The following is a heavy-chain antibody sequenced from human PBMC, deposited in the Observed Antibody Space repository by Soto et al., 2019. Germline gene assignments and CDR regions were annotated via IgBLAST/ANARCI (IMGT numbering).Heavy chain of an antibody. CDR1: GYTFTSYG. Sequence: QVQLVQSGAEVKKPGASVKVSCKASGYTFTSYGISWVRQAPGQGLEWMGWISAYNGNTNYAQKLQGRVTMTTDTSTSTAYMELRSLRSDDTAVYYCARDRLDCSSNSCYLTDWFAPWGQGTLVTVSS. D-gene: IGHD2-2*01. V-gene: IGHV1-18*01. CDR2: ISAYNGNT. CDR3: ARDRLDCSSNSCYLTDWFAP. J-gene: IGHJ5*02.